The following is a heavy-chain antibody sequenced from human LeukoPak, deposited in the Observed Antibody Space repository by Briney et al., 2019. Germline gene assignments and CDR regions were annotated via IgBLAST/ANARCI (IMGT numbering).Heavy chain of an antibody. CDR3: ARHVREDTRFLDY. D-gene: IGHD2-15*01. CDR1: GYSFTNYW. J-gene: IGHJ4*02. V-gene: IGHV5-51*01. CDR2: IYPGGSDP. Sequence: ESLKISCKGSGYSFTNYWIGWVRQMPGKGLEWMGIIYPGGSDPRYSPSFQGQVTISADKSISTAYLQWSSLKASDTAMYYCARHVREDTRFLDYWGLGTLVTVSS.